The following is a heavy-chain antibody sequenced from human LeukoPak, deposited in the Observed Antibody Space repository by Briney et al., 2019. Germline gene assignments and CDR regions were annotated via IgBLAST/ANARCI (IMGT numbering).Heavy chain of an antibody. J-gene: IGHJ4*02. V-gene: IGHV1-69*05. D-gene: IGHD3-9*01. Sequence: SVKVSCKASGGTFSSYAISWVRQAPGQGLEWMGGIIPICGTANYAKKFQGRVTITTDESTSTAYMELSSLRSEDTAVYYCARDYYDILTGYYNPSGNDYWGQGTLVTVSS. CDR2: IIPICGTA. CDR1: GGTFSSYA. CDR3: ARDYYDILTGYYNPSGNDY.